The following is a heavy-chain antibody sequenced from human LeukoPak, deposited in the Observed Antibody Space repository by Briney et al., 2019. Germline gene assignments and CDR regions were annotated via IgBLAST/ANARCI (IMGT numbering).Heavy chain of an antibody. CDR2: ISGTGGST. V-gene: IGHV3-23*01. CDR3: AKVVAGNIDYYFDY. CDR1: GFTFSNYA. J-gene: IGHJ4*02. D-gene: IGHD2/OR15-2a*01. Sequence: PGGSLRLSCAASGFTFSNYAMSWVRQAPGKGLEWVAGISGTGGSTHYADSVKGRFTISRDNSKNTVYLQMRNLRGEYTAVYYCAKVVAGNIDYYFDYWGQGILVAVSS.